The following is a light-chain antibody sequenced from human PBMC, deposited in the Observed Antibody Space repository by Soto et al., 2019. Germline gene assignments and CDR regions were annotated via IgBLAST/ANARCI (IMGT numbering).Light chain of an antibody. V-gene: IGKV3-15*01. J-gene: IGKJ1*01. CDR1: QSVSSC. CDR3: QQYDNWLWT. Sequence: MKTPNTQSLSPVARDTLSSRASQSVSSCLAWYQQKPGQAPRLLIYGTSARATGIPARFSGSGSGTEFSLTISSLQSEDFAVYYCQQYDNWLWTFAEGTKVDIK. CDR2: GTS.